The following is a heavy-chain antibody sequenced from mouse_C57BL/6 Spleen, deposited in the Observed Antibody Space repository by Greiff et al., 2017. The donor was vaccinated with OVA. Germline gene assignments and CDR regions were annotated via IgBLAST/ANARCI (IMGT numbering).Heavy chain of an antibody. CDR3: ARYYDGLYAMDY. CDR2: ISSGSSTI. D-gene: IGHD2-3*01. CDR1: GFTFSDYG. J-gene: IGHJ4*01. V-gene: IGHV5-17*01. Sequence: EVMLVESGGGLVKPGGSLKLSCAASGFTFSDYGMHWVRQAPEKGLEWVAYISSGSSTIYYADTVKGRFTISRDNAKNTLFLQMTSLRSEDTAMYYCARYYDGLYAMDYWGQGTSVTVSS.